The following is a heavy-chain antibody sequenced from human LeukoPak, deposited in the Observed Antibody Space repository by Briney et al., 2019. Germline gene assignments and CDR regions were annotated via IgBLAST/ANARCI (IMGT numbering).Heavy chain of an antibody. CDR1: GGSISSSGYY. V-gene: IGHV4-39*01. CDR2: IYYTGIT. CDR3: AQFSLKYSNTWGQDY. Sequence: SETLFLTCTVSGGSISSSGYYWGWVRQPPGKGLEWIGSIYYTGITYYSPSLKSRLTISVDTSKNQFSLRLSSVTAADTAVYYCAQFSLKYSNTWGQDYWGQGTLVTVSS. J-gene: IGHJ4*02. D-gene: IGHD6-13*01.